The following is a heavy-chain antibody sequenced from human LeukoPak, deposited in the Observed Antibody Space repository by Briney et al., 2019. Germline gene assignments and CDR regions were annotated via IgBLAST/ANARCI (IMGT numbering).Heavy chain of an antibody. V-gene: IGHV1-8*01. Sequence: GASVKLSCKASGYTFATYDINWVRQATGQGLEWMGWMNPNSGNTGYAQKFQGRVTMTRNTSINTAYMELSSLRSEDTAVYYCARGDFRGLGGSGSYYYYYMDVWGKGTTVTISS. CDR2: MNPNSGNT. CDR3: ARGDFRGLGGSGSYYYYYMDV. CDR1: GYTFATYD. J-gene: IGHJ6*03. D-gene: IGHD3-10*01.